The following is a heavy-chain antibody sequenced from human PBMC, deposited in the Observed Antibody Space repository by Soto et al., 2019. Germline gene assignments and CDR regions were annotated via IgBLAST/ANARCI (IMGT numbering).Heavy chain of an antibody. J-gene: IGHJ6*03. CDR3: AGRYRTNGVCYTNYYYYIDV. Sequence: EVQLLESGGGLVQPGGSLRLSCAASGFTFSTYAMSWVRQAPGKGLEWVSTITTSGGNTYYADSVQGRFTISRDNSKNTLYLQMNSLRAEVTAVYYCAGRYRTNGVCYTNYYYYIDVWGKGTTVTVSS. D-gene: IGHD2-8*01. CDR2: ITTSGGNT. V-gene: IGHV3-23*01. CDR1: GFTFSTYA.